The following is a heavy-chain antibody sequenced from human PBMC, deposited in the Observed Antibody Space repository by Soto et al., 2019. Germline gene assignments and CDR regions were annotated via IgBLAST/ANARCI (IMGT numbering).Heavy chain of an antibody. CDR2: INAGNGNT. CDR1: GYTFTSYA. V-gene: IGHV1-3*05. J-gene: IGHJ4*02. CDR3: ARGTVVIHFAY. D-gene: IGHD2-15*01. Sequence: QVQLVQSGAEEKKPGASVKVSCKASGYTFTSYAMHWVRQAPGQRLEWMGWINAGNGNTKYSQKFQGRVTLTRDTSASTAYMELSSLRSEDTAVYYCARGTVVIHFAYWGQGNLVTVSS.